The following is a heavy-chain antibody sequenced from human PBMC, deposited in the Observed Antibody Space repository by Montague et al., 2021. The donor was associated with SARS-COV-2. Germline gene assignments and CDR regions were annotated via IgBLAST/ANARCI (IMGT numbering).Heavy chain of an antibody. CDR3: ARKGSGRSDLAY. Sequence: SETLSLTCAVYGDSISTDNWWTWVRLPPGKRPECVGESHHTGSNKYKPSLKSRVSMSVDKSRNQFSLRLTSVTAADTAIYYCARKGSGRSDLAYWGQGTLVTVSS. CDR2: SHHTGSN. V-gene: IGHV4-4*02. CDR1: GDSISTDNW. D-gene: IGHD1-26*01. J-gene: IGHJ4*02.